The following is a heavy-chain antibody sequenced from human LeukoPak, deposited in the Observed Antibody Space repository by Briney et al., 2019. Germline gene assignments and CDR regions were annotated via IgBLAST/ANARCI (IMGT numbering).Heavy chain of an antibody. V-gene: IGHV4-61*02. CDR2: IYTSGST. CDR3: ARTKYDSSGYDY. D-gene: IGHD3-22*01. Sequence: SQTLSLTCTVSGGSISSGSYYWSWIRQPAGKGLEWIGRIYTSGSTNYNPSLKSRVTISLDTSENQFSLKLSSVTAADTAVYYCARTKYDSSGYDYWGQGTLVTVSS. CDR1: GGSISSGSYY. J-gene: IGHJ4*02.